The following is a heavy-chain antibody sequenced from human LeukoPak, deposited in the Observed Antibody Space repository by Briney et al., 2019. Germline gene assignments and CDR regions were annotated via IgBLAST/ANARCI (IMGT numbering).Heavy chain of an antibody. CDR2: IIPIFDTA. CDR3: ARISLGAIWGYYYGMDV. Sequence: ASVKVSCKASGGTFSSYSISWVRQAPGQGPEWMGGIIPIFDTADYAQKFQGRVTITADESTSTAYMKLSSLRSEDTAVFYCARISLGAIWGYYYGMDVWGQGTTVTVSS. V-gene: IGHV1-69*13. D-gene: IGHD1-26*01. J-gene: IGHJ6*02. CDR1: GGTFSSYS.